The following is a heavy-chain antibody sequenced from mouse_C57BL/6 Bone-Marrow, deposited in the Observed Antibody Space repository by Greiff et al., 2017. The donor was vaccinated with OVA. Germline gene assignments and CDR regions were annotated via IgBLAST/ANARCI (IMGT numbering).Heavy chain of an antibody. D-gene: IGHD2-4*01. J-gene: IGHJ2*01. V-gene: IGHV1-64*01. CDR1: GYTFTSYW. Sequence: VQLQQPGAELVKPGASVKLSCKASGYTFTSYWMHWVKQRPGQGLEWIGMIHPNSGSTNYNEKFKSKATLTVDKSSSTAYMQLSSLTSEDTAVYSCARCLIYYDFSYFEYWGQGTTLTVSS. CDR2: IHPNSGST. CDR3: ARCLIYYDFSYFEY.